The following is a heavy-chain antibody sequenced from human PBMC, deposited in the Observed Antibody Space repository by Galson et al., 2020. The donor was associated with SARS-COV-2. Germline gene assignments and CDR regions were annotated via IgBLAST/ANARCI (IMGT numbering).Heavy chain of an antibody. CDR3: ARIGQRITIFGVVIRYGMDV. V-gene: IGHV4-39*01. CDR2: IYYSGST. D-gene: IGHD3-3*01. Sequence: SETLSLTCTVSGGSISSSSYYWGWIRQPPGKGLEWIGSIYYSGSTYYNPSLTSRVTISVDTSKNQFSLKLSSVTAADTAVYYCARIGQRITIFGVVIRYGMDVWGQGTTVTVSS. J-gene: IGHJ6*02. CDR1: GGSISSSSYY.